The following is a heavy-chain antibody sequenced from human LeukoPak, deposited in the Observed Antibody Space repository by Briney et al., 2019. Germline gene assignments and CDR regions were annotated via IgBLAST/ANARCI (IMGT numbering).Heavy chain of an antibody. CDR2: ISYEGSNK. CDR3: AIGGCDSRGFFPGTCDY. V-gene: IGHV3-30*16. J-gene: IGHJ4*02. D-gene: IGHD3-22*01. Sequence: GRSLTLSCAVSGFTFSVYAMHWLRQSPGKGLVGVADISYEGSNKYYALSVKRRFTIYRHNSKNTLYLHMQSVSAEDTAVYYCAIGGCDSRGFFPGTCDYWGEGNLVTVSS. CDR1: GFTFSVYA.